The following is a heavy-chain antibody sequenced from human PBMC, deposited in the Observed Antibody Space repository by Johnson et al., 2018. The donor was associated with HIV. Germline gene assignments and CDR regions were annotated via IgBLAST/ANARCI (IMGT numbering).Heavy chain of an antibody. V-gene: IGHV3-49*04. D-gene: IGHD1-26*01. CDR1: GFTFGDYA. CDR2: IRSKAYGGTT. CDR3: TTDRATYDAFDI. Sequence: EVQLVESGGGLVQPGRSLRLSCTASGFTFGDYAMSWVRQAPGKGLEWVGFIRSKAYGGTTEYAASVKGRFTISRDDSKSIAYLQMNSLKTEDTAVYYCTTDRATYDAFDIWGQGTMVTVSS. J-gene: IGHJ3*02.